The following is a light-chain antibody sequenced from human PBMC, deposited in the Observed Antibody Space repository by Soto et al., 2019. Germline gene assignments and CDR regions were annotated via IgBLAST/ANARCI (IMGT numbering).Light chain of an antibody. CDR2: DVS. Sequence: QSALTQPASVSGSPGQSITISCTGTGSDVGGYNFVSWYQQHPGKAPKLVIYDVSHRPSGASNRFSGSKSGNTASLTISGLQAEDEADYYCSSYTSSSSEVFGGGTKLTVL. J-gene: IGLJ2*01. CDR3: SSYTSSSSEV. V-gene: IGLV2-14*03. CDR1: GSDVGGYNF.